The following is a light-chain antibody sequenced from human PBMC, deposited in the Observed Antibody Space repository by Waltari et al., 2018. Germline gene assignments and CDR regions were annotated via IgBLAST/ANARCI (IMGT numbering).Light chain of an antibody. Sequence: DIQMTQSPSSLSASVGDRVTITCRASQTISRYLNWYQQKVGKAPNLLIYAASSLQSGVQSRFSGSGSGRDFTLIITSLQPEDFATYYCQQSYSFTRTFGQGTKVEIK. CDR3: QQSYSFTRT. V-gene: IGKV1-39*01. CDR1: QTISRY. J-gene: IGKJ1*01. CDR2: AAS.